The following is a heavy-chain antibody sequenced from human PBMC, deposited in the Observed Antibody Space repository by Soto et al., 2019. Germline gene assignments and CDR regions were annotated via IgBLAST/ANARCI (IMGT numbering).Heavy chain of an antibody. Sequence: PSETLSLTCTVSGGSISSGGYYWSWIRQHPGKGLEWIGYIYYSGSTYYNPSLKSRVTISVDTSKNQFSLKLSPVTAADTAVDDCARPAYCISTSCYKTKYYDYYGMDVWGQGTTVTVSS. J-gene: IGHJ6*02. D-gene: IGHD2-2*02. CDR3: ARPAYCISTSCYKTKYYDYYGMDV. V-gene: IGHV4-31*03. CDR1: GGSISSGGYY. CDR2: IYYSGST.